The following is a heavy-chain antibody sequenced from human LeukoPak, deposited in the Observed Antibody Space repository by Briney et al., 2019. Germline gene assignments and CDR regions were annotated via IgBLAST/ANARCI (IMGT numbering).Heavy chain of an antibody. D-gene: IGHD5-18*01. V-gene: IGHV3-11*04. J-gene: IGHJ4*02. CDR3: ARDMRWEVWIQLWLSALDY. CDR2: ISSSGSTI. CDR1: GFTFSDYY. Sequence: PGGSLRLSCAASGFTFSDYYTSWIRQAPGKGLEWVSYISSSGSTIYYADSVKGRFTISRDNAKNSLYLQMNSLRAEDTAVYYCARDMRWEVWIQLWLSALDYWGQGTLVTVSS.